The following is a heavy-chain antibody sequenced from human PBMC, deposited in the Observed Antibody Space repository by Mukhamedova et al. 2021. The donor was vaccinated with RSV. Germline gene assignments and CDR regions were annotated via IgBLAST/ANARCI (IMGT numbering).Heavy chain of an antibody. CDR2: IYWDDDK. CDR3: AHRRLYQTGVPAIHPPVTHSFDY. J-gene: IGHJ4*02. D-gene: IGHD2-21*02. Sequence: QRRVHGLEWLALIYWDDDKRYSSSLRSRLTITTDTSKNLVVLTLSNMDPVDTATYYCAHRRLYQTGVPAIHPPVTHSFDYWGQGILVTVAS. V-gene: IGHV2-5*02.